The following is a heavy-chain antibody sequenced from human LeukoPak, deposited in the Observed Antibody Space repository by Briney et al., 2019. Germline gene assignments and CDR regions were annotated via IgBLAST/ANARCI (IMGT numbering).Heavy chain of an antibody. J-gene: IGHJ5*02. CDR3: ARHDYGDYVLSP. CDR1: GGSISSYY. D-gene: IGHD4-17*01. Sequence: SETLSLTRTVSGGSISSYYWSWIRQPPGKGLEWIGYIYYSGSTNYNPSLKSRVTISVDTSKNQFSLKLSSVTAADTAVYYCARHDYGDYVLSPWGQGTLVTVSS. V-gene: IGHV4-59*08. CDR2: IYYSGST.